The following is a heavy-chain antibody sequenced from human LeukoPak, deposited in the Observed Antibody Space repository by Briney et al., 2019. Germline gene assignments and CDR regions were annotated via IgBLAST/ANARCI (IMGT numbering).Heavy chain of an antibody. D-gene: IGHD6-6*01. CDR2: IYYTGST. V-gene: IGHV4-59*01. CDR1: GASISSYY. Sequence: SETLSLTCTVSGASISSYYCNWIRQPPGKGLEWSGYIYYTGSTNHNPSLKSRVTISVDTSKNQFSLKLSAVTAADTAVYYCARDRRSDSSSSGSGYYYYYMDVWGKGTTVTISS. CDR3: ARDRRSDSSSSGSGYYYYYMDV. J-gene: IGHJ6*03.